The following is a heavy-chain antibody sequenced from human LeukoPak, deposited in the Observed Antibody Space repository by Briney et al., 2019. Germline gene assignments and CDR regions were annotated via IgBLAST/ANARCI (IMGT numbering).Heavy chain of an antibody. CDR3: ARYLVSRYYMDV. V-gene: IGHV4-38-2*02. CDR1: GYSISSGYY. D-gene: IGHD5/OR15-5a*01. Sequence: SETLSLTCTVSGYSISSGYYWGWIRQPPGKGLEWIGSIYHSGSTYYNPSLKSRVTISVDTSKNQFSLKLSSVTAADTAVYYCARYLVSRYYMDVWGKGTTVTVSS. CDR2: IYHSGST. J-gene: IGHJ6*03.